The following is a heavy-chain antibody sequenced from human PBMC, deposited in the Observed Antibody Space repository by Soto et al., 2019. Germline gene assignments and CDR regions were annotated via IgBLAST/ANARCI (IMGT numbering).Heavy chain of an antibody. J-gene: IGHJ6*02. D-gene: IGHD2-2*01. Sequence: GASVKVSCKASGLTFSDYYMHWVREAPGQGLEWVGWLNPKSGGTTYAQKFQGRLTLSRDTSINTAYMELSRLSIDDTALYYCARERYQVLSDGMDVWGQGTTVTVSS. CDR2: LNPKSGGT. CDR3: ARERYQVLSDGMDV. V-gene: IGHV1-2*02. CDR1: GLTFSDYY.